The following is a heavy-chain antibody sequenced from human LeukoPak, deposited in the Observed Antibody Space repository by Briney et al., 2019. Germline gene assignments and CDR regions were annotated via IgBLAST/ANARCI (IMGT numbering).Heavy chain of an antibody. V-gene: IGHV3-23*01. J-gene: IGHJ4*02. CDR1: GFIFSHHG. D-gene: IGHD5-24*01. CDR3: VKDDAWVQYQD. Sequence: GGSLRLSCAASGFIFSHHGMNWVRQAPGKGLEWVSGIRSNGVITYYADSVKGRFTISRDNSKNTVDLQMSSLRGEDTAIYYCVKDDAWVQYQDWGQGTLVTVSS. CDR2: IRSNGVIT.